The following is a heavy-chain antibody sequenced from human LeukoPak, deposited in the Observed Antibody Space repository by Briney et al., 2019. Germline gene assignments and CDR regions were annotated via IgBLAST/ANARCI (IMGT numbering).Heavy chain of an antibody. CDR3: AKGDSSDWYGVFDY. CDR2: FSGSGGST. J-gene: IGHJ4*02. V-gene: IGHV3-23*01. CDR1: GFTFSNAW. Sequence: GGSLRLSCAASGFTFSNAWMSWVRQGPGKGLEWVSVFSGSGGSTYYADSVKGRFTISRDNAKNMLYLQMNSLRAEDTAVYYCAKGDSSDWYGVFDYWGQGTLVTVSS. D-gene: IGHD6-19*01.